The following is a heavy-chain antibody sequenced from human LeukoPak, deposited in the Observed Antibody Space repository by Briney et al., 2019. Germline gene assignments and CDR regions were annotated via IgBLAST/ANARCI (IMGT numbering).Heavy chain of an antibody. CDR2: ISNSGESI. J-gene: IGHJ4*02. CDR1: GFTFSSYE. V-gene: IGHV3-48*03. CDR3: ARDFSGSYHALDY. Sequence: GGSLRLSCAASGFTFSSYEMNWVRQAPGKGLEWVSYISNSGESIYYAGSVKGRFTISRDNAKNSLYLQMNSLRVEDTAVYYCARDFSGSYHALDYWGQGTLVTVSS. D-gene: IGHD1-26*01.